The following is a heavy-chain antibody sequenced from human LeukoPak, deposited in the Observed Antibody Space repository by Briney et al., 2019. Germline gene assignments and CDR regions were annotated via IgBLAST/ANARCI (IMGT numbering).Heavy chain of an antibody. CDR2: IYYSGST. CDR3: ARGGALGPPYFDY. Sequence: SETLSLTCTFSGGSISSGGYYWSWIRQHPGKGLEWIGYIYYSGSTYYNPSLKSRVTISVDTSKNQFSLKLSSVTAADTAVYYCARGGALGPPYFDYWAQGTLVTVSS. J-gene: IGHJ4*02. CDR1: GGSISSGGYY. D-gene: IGHD3-16*01. V-gene: IGHV4-31*03.